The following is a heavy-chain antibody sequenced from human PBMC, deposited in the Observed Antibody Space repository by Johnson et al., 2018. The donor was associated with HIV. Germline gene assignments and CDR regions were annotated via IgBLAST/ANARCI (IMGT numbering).Heavy chain of an antibody. J-gene: IGHJ3*01. CDR1: EFTFSLYG. CDR2: IPYDGSNK. Sequence: QVQLVESGGGVVQPGRSLRLSCTVSEFTFSLYGMHWVRQAPGKGLQWVAFIPYDGSNKYYKDSVKGRFAISRDNSKSTLYLLMNSLRPEDTAVYYCAKGLLGSLRAFDFRGQGTMVTVSA. V-gene: IGHV3-30*02. CDR3: AKGLLGSLRAFDF.